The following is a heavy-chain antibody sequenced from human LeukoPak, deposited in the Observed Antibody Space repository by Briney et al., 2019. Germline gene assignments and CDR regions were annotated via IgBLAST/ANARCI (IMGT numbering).Heavy chain of an antibody. V-gene: IGHV4-59*12. CDR1: GGSISSYY. Sequence: SETLSLTCTVSGGSISSYYWSWIRQPPGKGLEWIGYIYYSGSTNYNPSLKSRVTISVDTSKNQFSLKLSSVTAADTAVYYCARNIVVVVAATFYAHANYYFDYWGQGTLVTVSS. CDR2: IYYSGST. D-gene: IGHD2-15*01. CDR3: ARNIVVVVAATFYAHANYYFDY. J-gene: IGHJ4*02.